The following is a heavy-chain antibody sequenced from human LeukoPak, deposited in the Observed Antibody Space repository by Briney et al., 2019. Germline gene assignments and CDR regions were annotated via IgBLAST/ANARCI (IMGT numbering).Heavy chain of an antibody. J-gene: IGHJ4*02. CDR2: ISPSVGSR. CDR1: GYTFTSYY. CDR3: ARGGESPYFTDTSCSPYFDY. Sequence: EASVKVSCKASGYTFTSYYIHWVRRAPGQGLEWMGVISPSVGSRSYSQRFQGRVTMTRDTSTSTVFMELSSLRSEDTAMYFCARGGESPYFTDTSCSPYFDYWGQGSLVTVSS. V-gene: IGHV1-46*01. D-gene: IGHD2-2*01.